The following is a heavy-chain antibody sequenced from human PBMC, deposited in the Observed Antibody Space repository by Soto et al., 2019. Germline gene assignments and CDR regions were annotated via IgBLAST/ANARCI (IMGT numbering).Heavy chain of an antibody. CDR2: ISAYNGNT. CDR3: ASGPSYYYDSSGYDIFDY. J-gene: IGHJ4*02. CDR1: GYTFTSYG. Sequence: ASVKVSCKASGYTFTSYGISWVRQAPGQGLEWMGWISAYNGNTNYAQKLQGRVTMTTDTSTSTAYMELRSLRSDDTAVYYCASGPSYYYDSSGYDIFDYWGQGTLVTVSS. D-gene: IGHD3-22*01. V-gene: IGHV1-18*01.